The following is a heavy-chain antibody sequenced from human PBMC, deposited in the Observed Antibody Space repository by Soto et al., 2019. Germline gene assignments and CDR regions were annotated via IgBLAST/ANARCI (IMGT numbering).Heavy chain of an antibody. CDR1: GFTFSSYW. V-gene: IGHV3-7*01. D-gene: IGHD6-6*01. CDR2: IKQDGSEK. CDR3: AREWRSSSSKRGLYYYYYYGMDV. J-gene: IGHJ6*02. Sequence: EVQLVESGGGLVQPGGSLRLSCAASGFTFSSYWMSWVRQAPGKGLEWVANIKQDGSEKYYVDSVKGRFTISRDNAKNSLYLQMNSLRAEDTAVYYCAREWRSSSSKRGLYYYYYYGMDVWGQGTTVTVSS.